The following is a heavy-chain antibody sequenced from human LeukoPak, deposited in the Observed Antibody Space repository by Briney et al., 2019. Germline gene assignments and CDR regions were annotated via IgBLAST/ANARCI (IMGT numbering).Heavy chain of an antibody. J-gene: IGHJ6*02. Sequence: GGSLRLSCAASGFTFSSYGMHWVRQAPGKGLEWVAVIWYDGSNKYYADSVKGRFTNSRDYSKNTLYLQMNSLRAEDTAVYYCAREDRTVTTRPYYYGMDVWGQGTTVTVSS. CDR1: GFTFSSYG. D-gene: IGHD4-17*01. V-gene: IGHV3-33*01. CDR3: AREDRTVTTRPYYYGMDV. CDR2: IWYDGSNK.